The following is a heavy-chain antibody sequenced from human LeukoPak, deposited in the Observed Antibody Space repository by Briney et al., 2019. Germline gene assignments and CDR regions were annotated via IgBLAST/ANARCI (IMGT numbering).Heavy chain of an antibody. V-gene: IGHV3-48*03. CDR3: ARDLNGGSYHQ. Sequence: GGSLRLSCAASGFTFRRYEMNLVRQAPGKGLEWVSYISSSGSTIYYAASVKGRFTISRDNAKDTLYLQMNSLRAEDTAVYYCARDLNGGSYHQWGQGTLVTVSS. D-gene: IGHD1-26*01. J-gene: IGHJ4*02. CDR1: GFTFRRYE. CDR2: ISSSGSTI.